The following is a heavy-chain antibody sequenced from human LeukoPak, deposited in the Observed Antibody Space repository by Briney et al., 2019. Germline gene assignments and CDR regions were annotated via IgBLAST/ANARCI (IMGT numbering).Heavy chain of an antibody. J-gene: IGHJ5*02. V-gene: IGHV3-30*04. Sequence: GGSLRLSCAGSGFTFSGFAMHWVRQAPGKGLEWVAATSYHGRDKYYADAVSGRFTISRDNSRNTLHLEMNSLRTDDTAVYYCTKERGGGGRRINLMVGGYGPWGQGTQVTVSS. CDR2: TSYHGRDK. CDR3: TKERGGGGRRINLMVGGYGP. CDR1: GFTFSGFA. D-gene: IGHD3-22*01.